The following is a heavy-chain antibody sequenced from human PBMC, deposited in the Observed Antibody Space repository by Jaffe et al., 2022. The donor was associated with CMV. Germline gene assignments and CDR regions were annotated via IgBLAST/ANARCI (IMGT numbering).Heavy chain of an antibody. V-gene: IGHV3-13*01. CDR1: GFTFSSYD. CDR3: ARNAVWGTEDYGMDV. D-gene: IGHD3-16*01. Sequence: EVQLVESGGGLVQPGGSLRLSCAASGFTFSSYDMHWVRQATGKGLEWVSAIGTAGDTYYPGSVKGRFTISRENAKNSLYLQMNSLRAGDTAVYYCARNAVWGTEDYGMDVWGQGTTVTVSS. CDR2: IGTAGDT. J-gene: IGHJ6*02.